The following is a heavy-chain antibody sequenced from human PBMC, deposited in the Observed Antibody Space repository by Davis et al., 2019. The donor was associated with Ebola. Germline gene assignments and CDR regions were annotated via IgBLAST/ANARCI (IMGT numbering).Heavy chain of an antibody. CDR3: ARVAVTTDYYGMDV. CDR2: INAGNGNT. CDR1: GYTFTSYA. D-gene: IGHD4-17*01. V-gene: IGHV1-3*01. J-gene: IGHJ6*02. Sequence: ASVKVSCKASGYTFTSYAMHWVRQAPGQRLEWMGWINAGNGNTKYSQKFQGRVTITRDTSASTAYMELSSLRSEDTAVYYCARVAVTTDYYGMDVWGQGTTVTVSS.